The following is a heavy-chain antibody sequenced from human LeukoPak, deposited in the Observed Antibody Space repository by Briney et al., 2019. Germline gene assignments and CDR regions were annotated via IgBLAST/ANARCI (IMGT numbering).Heavy chain of an antibody. CDR1: GFTFSNYA. CDR3: ARAVDGY. V-gene: IGHV3-23*01. CDR2: ISKNGGGT. Sequence: GGSLRLSCAASGFTFSNYALSWVRQAPGKGLEWVSTISKNGGGTHYADSVKGRFTISRDNPKNTLYLQMNSLRAEDTAVYYCARAVDGYWGQGTLVTVSS. D-gene: IGHD6-19*01. J-gene: IGHJ4*02.